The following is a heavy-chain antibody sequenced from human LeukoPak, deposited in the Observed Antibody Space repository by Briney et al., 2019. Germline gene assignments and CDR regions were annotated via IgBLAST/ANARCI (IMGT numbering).Heavy chain of an antibody. Sequence: PSETLSLTCTVSGGSISSSSYYWGWIRQPPGKGLEWIGSIYYSGSTYYNPSLKSRVTISVDTSKNQFSLKLSSVTAADTAVYYCATQENNIVVVPATLGYWGQGTLVTVSS. CDR2: IYYSGST. CDR3: ATQENNIVVVPATLGY. J-gene: IGHJ4*02. D-gene: IGHD2-2*01. V-gene: IGHV4-39*01. CDR1: GGSISSSSYY.